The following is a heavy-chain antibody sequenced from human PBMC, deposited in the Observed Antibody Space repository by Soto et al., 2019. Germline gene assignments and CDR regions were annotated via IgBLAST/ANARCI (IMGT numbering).Heavy chain of an antibody. V-gene: IGHV3-23*01. J-gene: IGHJ4*02. D-gene: IGHD6-19*01. CDR1: GFTFSSYA. Sequence: GGTLRLSCAASGFTFSSYAMSWVRQAPGKGLEWVSAISGSGGSTYYADSVKGRFTISRDNSKNTLYLQMNSLRAEDTAVYYCARRGHPQLARIAVAGPFDYWGQGTLVTVSS. CDR3: ARRGHPQLARIAVAGPFDY. CDR2: ISGSGGST.